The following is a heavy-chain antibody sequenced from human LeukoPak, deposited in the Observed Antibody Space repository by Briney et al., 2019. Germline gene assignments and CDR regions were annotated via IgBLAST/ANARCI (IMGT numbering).Heavy chain of an antibody. J-gene: IGHJ4*02. CDR3: ARDKLVGAIDY. CDR2: MNPNSGNT. V-gene: IGHV1-8*01. Sequence: GASVKVSCKASGYTLTSYDINWVRQATGQGLEWMGWMNPNSGNTGYAQKFQGRVTMTTDTSTSTAYMELRSLRSDDTAVYYCARDKLVGAIDYWGQGTLVTVSS. CDR1: GYTLTSYD. D-gene: IGHD1-26*01.